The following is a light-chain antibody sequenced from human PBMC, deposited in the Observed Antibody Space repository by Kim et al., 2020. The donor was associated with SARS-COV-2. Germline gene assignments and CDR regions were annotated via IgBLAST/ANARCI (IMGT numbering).Light chain of an antibody. J-gene: IGLJ3*02. CDR3: ASWDDSLNAEV. Sequence: QLVLTQPPSASGTPGQRVTISCSGSRPNIGRNTLTWYQHLPGTAPKLLIYSTNQRPSGVPDRFSGSKSGTSASLAISGLQSEDEADYYCASWDDSLNAEVFGGGTQLTVL. CDR1: RPNIGRNT. V-gene: IGLV1-44*01. CDR2: STN.